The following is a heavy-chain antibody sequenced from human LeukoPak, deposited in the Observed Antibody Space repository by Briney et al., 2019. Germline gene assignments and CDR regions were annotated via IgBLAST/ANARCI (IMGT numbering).Heavy chain of an antibody. J-gene: IGHJ4*02. CDR2: ISSSSSTI. Sequence: PGGSLRLSCAASGFTFSSYSMNWVRQAPGKGLEWVSYISSSSSTIYYADSVKGRFTISRDNAKNSLYLQMNSLRAEDTAVYYCARGWRGFDYWGQGTLVTVSS. D-gene: IGHD3-3*01. CDR1: GFTFSSYS. V-gene: IGHV3-48*04. CDR3: ARGWRGFDY.